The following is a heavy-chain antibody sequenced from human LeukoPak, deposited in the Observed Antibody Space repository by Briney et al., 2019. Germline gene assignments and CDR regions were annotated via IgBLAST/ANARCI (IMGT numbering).Heavy chain of an antibody. CDR2: ISYDGSNK. CDR3: ARRGTGHGMDV. CDR1: GFTFSSYG. V-gene: IGHV3-30*03. Sequence: GRSLRLSCAASGFTFSSYGMHWVRQAPDKGLEWVAVISYDGSNKYYADSVKGRFTISRDNSKNTLFLQMNSLRAEDTAVYYCARRGTGHGMDVWGQGTTVIVSS. J-gene: IGHJ6*02. D-gene: IGHD1-1*01.